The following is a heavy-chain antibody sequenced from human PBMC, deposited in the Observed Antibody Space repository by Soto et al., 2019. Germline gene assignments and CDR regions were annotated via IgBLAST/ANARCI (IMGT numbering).Heavy chain of an antibody. Sequence: SLTCTVSGGSISSYYWSWIRQPPGKGLEWIGYIYYSGSTNYNPSLKSRVTISVDTSKNQFSLKLSSVTAADTAVYYCARAGIAVAFYNWFDPWGQGTLVTVSS. CDR1: GGSISSYY. D-gene: IGHD6-19*01. CDR3: ARAGIAVAFYNWFDP. V-gene: IGHV4-59*01. CDR2: IYYSGST. J-gene: IGHJ5*02.